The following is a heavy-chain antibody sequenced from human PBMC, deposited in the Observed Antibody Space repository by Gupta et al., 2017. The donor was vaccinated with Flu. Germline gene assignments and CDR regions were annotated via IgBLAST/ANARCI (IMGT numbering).Heavy chain of an antibody. CDR2: SRSKAYGGTT. D-gene: IGHD3-3*01. J-gene: IGHJ6*02. Sequence: PRKGLEWVGFSRSKAYGGTTESAASVKGRFPISRDDSKSIAYLQMNSLKTEDTAVYYCTRALYDCWSGPTYYYYYYGMDVWGQGTTGTVSS. CDR3: TRALYDCWSGPTYYYYYYGMDV. V-gene: IGHV3-49*02.